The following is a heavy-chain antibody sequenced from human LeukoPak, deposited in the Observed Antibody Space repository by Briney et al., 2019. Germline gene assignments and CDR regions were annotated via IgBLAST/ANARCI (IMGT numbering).Heavy chain of an antibody. CDR3: ARVFIVVVPAATYNWFDP. V-gene: IGHV4-61*02. D-gene: IGHD2-2*01. Sequence: SETLSLTCTVSGGSINSPGYYWSWIRQPAGRGLEWLGRIYSTGRTNYNPSLKSRVVISVEKSKNQFSLNLSSVTAADTAVYYCARVFIVVVPAATYNWFDPWGQGTLVTVSS. CDR1: GGSINSPGYY. CDR2: IYSTGRT. J-gene: IGHJ5*02.